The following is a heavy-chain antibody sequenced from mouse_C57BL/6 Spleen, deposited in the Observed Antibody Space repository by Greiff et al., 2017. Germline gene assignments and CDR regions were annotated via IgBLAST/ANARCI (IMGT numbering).Heavy chain of an antibody. CDR3: ALHAYYSNPYYYAMDY. Sequence: VKVVESGPGLVAPSQSLSITCTVSGFSLTSYAISWVRQPPGKGLEWLGVIWTGGGTNYNSALKSRLSISKDNSKSQVFLKMNSLQTDDTARYYCALHAYYSNPYYYAMDYWGQGTSVTVAS. D-gene: IGHD2-5*01. CDR2: IWTGGGT. V-gene: IGHV2-9-1*01. J-gene: IGHJ4*01. CDR1: GFSLTSYA.